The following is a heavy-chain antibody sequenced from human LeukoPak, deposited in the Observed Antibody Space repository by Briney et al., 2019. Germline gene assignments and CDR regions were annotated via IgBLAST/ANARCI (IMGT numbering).Heavy chain of an antibody. V-gene: IGHV3-30*04. Sequence: PGGSLRLSCAASGFTFSSYAMSWVRQAPGKGLEWVAVISYDGSNKYYADSVKGRFTISRDNSKNTLYLQMNSLRAEDTAVYYCARDGYCSSTSCGGVYYYYGMDVWGKGTTVTVSS. CDR1: GFTFSSYA. CDR2: ISYDGSNK. J-gene: IGHJ6*04. CDR3: ARDGYCSSTSCGGVYYYYGMDV. D-gene: IGHD2-2*01.